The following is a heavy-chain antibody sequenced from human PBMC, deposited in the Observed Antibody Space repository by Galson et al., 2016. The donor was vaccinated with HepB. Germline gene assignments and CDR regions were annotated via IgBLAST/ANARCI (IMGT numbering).Heavy chain of an antibody. V-gene: IGHV3-21*01. CDR3: ARDSLGGFGAHDY. D-gene: IGHD5-12*01. Sequence: SLRLSCAASGFPFSDFTTNWDRQAPGKGLEWISLISSSRSYIYYADSVKGRFTISRDNAKNSLYLLMNNLRAEDTAVYCCARDSLGGFGAHDYWGQGSLVTVSS. CDR1: GFPFSDFT. J-gene: IGHJ4*02. CDR2: ISSSRSYI.